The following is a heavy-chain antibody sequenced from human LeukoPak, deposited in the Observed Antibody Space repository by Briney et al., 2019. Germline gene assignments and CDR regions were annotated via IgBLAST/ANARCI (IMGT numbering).Heavy chain of an antibody. CDR3: ARDSGIAVAGTSDY. CDR1: GFTFSDYY. J-gene: IGHJ4*02. V-gene: IGHV3-11*01. Sequence: GGSLRLSCAASGFTFSDYYMSWIRQAPGKGLEWVSYISSSGSTIYYADSEKGRFTISRDNAKNSLYLQVNSLRAEDTAVYYCARDSGIAVAGTSDYWGQGTLVTVSS. D-gene: IGHD6-19*01. CDR2: ISSSGSTI.